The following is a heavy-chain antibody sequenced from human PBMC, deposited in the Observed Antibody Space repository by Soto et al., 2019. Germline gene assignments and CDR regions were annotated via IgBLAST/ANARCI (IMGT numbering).Heavy chain of an antibody. D-gene: IGHD2-8*02. CDR2: ISYDGSNK. V-gene: IGHV3-30*18. Sequence: GGSLRLSCAASGFTFSSYGMHWVRQAPGKGLEWVAVISYDGSNKYYADSVKGRFTISRDNSKNTLYLQMNSLRAEDTAVYYCAKVVYDGPYYYYGMDVWGQGTTVNVSS. J-gene: IGHJ6*02. CDR1: GFTFSSYG. CDR3: AKVVYDGPYYYYGMDV.